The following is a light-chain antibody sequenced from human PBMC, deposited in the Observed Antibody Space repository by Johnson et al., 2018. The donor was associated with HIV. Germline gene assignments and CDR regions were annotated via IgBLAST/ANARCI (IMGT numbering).Light chain of an antibody. V-gene: IGLV1-51*02. CDR2: ENN. CDR1: SSNIGNNY. J-gene: IGLJ1*01. Sequence: QSVLTQPPSVSAAPGQKVTISCSGSSSNIGNNYVSWYQQLPGTAPKLLIYENNKRPSGIPDRFSGSKSGTSATLGITGLQTGDEADYYCGAWDNSLSGTSYVFGTGTKVTAL. CDR3: GAWDNSLSGTSYV.